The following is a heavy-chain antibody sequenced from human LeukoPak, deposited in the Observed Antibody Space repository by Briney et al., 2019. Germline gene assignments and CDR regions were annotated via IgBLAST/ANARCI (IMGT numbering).Heavy chain of an antibody. V-gene: IGHV4-59*12. CDR3: ARSGGHYDFWSGYHPFDY. CDR2: IYYSGST. J-gene: IGHJ4*02. Sequence: SETLSLTCTVSGVSISSYYWSWIRQPPGKGLEWIGYIYYSGSTNYDPSLKSRVTISVDTSKNQFSLKLSSMTAADTAAYYCARSGGHYDFWSGYHPFDYWGQGTLVTVSS. D-gene: IGHD3-3*01. CDR1: GVSISSYY.